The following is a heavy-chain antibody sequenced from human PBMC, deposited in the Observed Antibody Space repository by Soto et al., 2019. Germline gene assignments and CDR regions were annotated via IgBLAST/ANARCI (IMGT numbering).Heavy chain of an antibody. J-gene: IGHJ3*01. D-gene: IGHD3-10*01. CDR1: GFTFDYYW. Sequence: EVQLVESGGGLVQPGESLRLSCAASGFTFDYYWMHWVRQAPGKGLVWVSRVHSGGTTTTYADSVKGRFTISRDNARNTGSLQMRSLRAEDTAIYYCARGDRGGFDLWGHGTMVTVSS. CDR3: ARGDRGGFDL. CDR2: VHSGGTTT. V-gene: IGHV3-74*01.